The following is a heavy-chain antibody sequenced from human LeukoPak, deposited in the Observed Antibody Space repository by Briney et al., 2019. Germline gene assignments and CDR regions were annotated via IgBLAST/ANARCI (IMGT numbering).Heavy chain of an antibody. CDR3: AKARQQLVGYYYGMDV. D-gene: IGHD6-13*01. V-gene: IGHV3-23*01. Sequence: GGSLRLSCVASGLAFSRHAMTWVRQAPGKGLEWVSSITGSGDETYYADSVKGRFTISRDNSKNTLYLQMNSLRAEDTAVYYCAKARQQLVGYYYGMDVWGQGTTVTVSS. CDR1: GLAFSRHA. J-gene: IGHJ6*02. CDR2: ITGSGDET.